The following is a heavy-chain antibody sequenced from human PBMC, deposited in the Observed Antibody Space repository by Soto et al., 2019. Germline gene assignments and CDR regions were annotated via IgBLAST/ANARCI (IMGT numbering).Heavy chain of an antibody. Sequence: EVQLLESGGGLVQPGGSLTLSCVASGFSFHAYAMTWVRQAPGKGLEWVSGLSANGGSTYYSDSVQGRFIISRDNPKNAVYLQLDNLRAEETAIYYWANGPVVTFLAPTGSYFGYDFWGQGTTVSVSS. CDR2: LSANGGST. CDR1: GFSFHAYA. V-gene: IGHV3-23*01. CDR3: ANGPVVTFLAPTGSYFGYDF. D-gene: IGHD3-10*01. J-gene: IGHJ3*01.